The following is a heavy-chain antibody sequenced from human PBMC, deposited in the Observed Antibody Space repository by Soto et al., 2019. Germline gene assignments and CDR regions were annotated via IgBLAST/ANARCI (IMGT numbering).Heavy chain of an antibody. CDR2: ISGSGGSP. Sequence: EVQLLESGGGLVQPGGSLRLSCEASGFTFSDYAMAWVRQAPGEGLEWVSTISGSGGSPYYADSVKGRFTISRDNSRNTLYLQMNSLRAEDTAVYYCAKAGHVVVVPADKNYFDPWGQGTLVTVSS. D-gene: IGHD2-2*01. CDR1: GFTFSDYA. J-gene: IGHJ4*02. V-gene: IGHV3-23*01. CDR3: AKAGHVVVVPADKNYFDP.